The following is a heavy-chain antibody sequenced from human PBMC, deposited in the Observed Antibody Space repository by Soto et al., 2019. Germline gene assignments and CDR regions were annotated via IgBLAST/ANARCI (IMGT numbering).Heavy chain of an antibody. CDR1: GFTFSSYS. Sequence: EVHLVESGGGLVQPGGSLRLSCAASGFTFSSYSLNWVRQAPGKGLEWVSYITSSGTTVYYADSVRGRFTISRDNAKNSLYLQMNSLRDDDTAAYYCARGSSNWAYYFDSWGQGTLVTVSS. J-gene: IGHJ4*02. D-gene: IGHD6-13*01. CDR3: ARGSSNWAYYFDS. CDR2: ITSSGTTV. V-gene: IGHV3-48*02.